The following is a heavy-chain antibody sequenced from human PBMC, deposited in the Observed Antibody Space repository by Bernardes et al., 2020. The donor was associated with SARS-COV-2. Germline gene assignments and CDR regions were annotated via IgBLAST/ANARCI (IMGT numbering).Heavy chain of an antibody. J-gene: IGHJ4*02. V-gene: IGHV3-53*01. Sequence: GGSLRLSCEASGFTVSSNYMTWVRQAPGKGLEWVSVIYTGGTAYYADSVKGRFTISRDDSKNTLYLQMNSLRVEDTAVYFCAREDHGYGLGSWGQGTLVTVSS. CDR2: IYTGGTA. D-gene: IGHD5-18*01. CDR3: AREDHGYGLGS. CDR1: GFTVSSNY.